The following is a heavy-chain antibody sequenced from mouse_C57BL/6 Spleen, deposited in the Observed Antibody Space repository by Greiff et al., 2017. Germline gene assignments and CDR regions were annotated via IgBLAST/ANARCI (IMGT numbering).Heavy chain of an antibody. J-gene: IGHJ1*03. CDR1: GYSITSGYY. CDR3: ARDYYDLGKDFDV. Sequence: EVQLQESGPGLVKPSQSLSLTCSVTGYSITSGYYWNWIRQFPGNKLEWMGYISYDGSNNYNPSLKNRISITRDTSKNQFFLKLNSVTTEDTATYYWARDYYDLGKDFDVWGTGTTVTVSS. V-gene: IGHV3-6*01. D-gene: IGHD2-4*01. CDR2: ISYDGSN.